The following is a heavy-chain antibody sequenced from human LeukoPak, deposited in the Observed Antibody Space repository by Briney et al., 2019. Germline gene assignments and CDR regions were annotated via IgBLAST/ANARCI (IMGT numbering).Heavy chain of an antibody. D-gene: IGHD3-22*01. J-gene: IGHJ6*02. V-gene: IGHV1-69*04. CDR1: GGTFSSYA. CDR3: ARNYYDSSGYYHYYYYGMDV. CDR2: IIPILGIA. Sequence: SVKVSCKASGGTFSSYAISWVRQAPGQGLEWMGRIIPILGIANYAQKFQGRVTITADKSTSTAYMELSSLRSEDTAVYYCARNYYDSSGYYHYYYYGMDVWGQGTTDTVSS.